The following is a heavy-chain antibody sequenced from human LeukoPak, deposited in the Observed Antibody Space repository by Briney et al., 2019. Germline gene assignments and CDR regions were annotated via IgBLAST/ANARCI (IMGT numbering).Heavy chain of an antibody. J-gene: IGHJ4*02. CDR3: ARDYKYAFDN. D-gene: IGHD5-24*01. V-gene: IGHV3-48*01. CDR1: GFTFSDYS. CDR2: IGIDSGNT. Sequence: GGSLRLSCAASGFTFSDYSMNWDRQAPGKGLEWISYIGIDSGNTNYADSVKGRFTISGDKAKNSLYLQMNSLRVEDTAVYYCARDYKYAFDNWGQGTLVTVSS.